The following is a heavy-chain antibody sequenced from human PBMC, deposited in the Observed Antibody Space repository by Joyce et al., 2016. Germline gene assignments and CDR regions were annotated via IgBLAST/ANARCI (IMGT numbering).Heavy chain of an antibody. J-gene: IGHJ4*02. CDR1: GGSISSSNW. CDR3: ATSIYRNYAFDY. Sequence: QVQLQESGPGLVKPSGTLSLTCAVSGGSISSSNWWSWVRQSPGKGLEWIGEIYYSGYTNYNPALKSRVTMSIDKSKNQFPLKLSSVTAADTAVYYCATSIYRNYAFDYWGQGALVLVSS. D-gene: IGHD4-11*01. V-gene: IGHV4-4*02. CDR2: IYYSGYT.